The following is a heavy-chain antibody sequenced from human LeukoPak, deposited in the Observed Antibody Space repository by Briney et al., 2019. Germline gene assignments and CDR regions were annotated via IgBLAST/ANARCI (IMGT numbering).Heavy chain of an antibody. Sequence: GGSLRLSCAASGFTFDGYGMNWVRQAPGKGLEWVSRIYWNGGSTGYADSVKGRFTISRDNAKNSLYLQMNSLRAEDTAVYYCAREQGDYWGQGTLVTVSS. CDR1: GFTFDGYG. V-gene: IGHV3-20*04. J-gene: IGHJ4*02. CDR2: IYWNGGST. CDR3: AREQGDY.